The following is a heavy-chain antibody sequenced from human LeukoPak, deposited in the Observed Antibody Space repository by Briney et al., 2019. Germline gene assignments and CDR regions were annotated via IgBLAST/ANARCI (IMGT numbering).Heavy chain of an antibody. Sequence: GASVKVSCKASGYTFTSYAMHWVRQAPGQRLEWMGWINAGNGNTKYSQKFQGRVTITRDTSASTAYMELSSLRSEDTAVYYCATSHRSSGWYYYYGMDVWGQGTTVTVSS. CDR1: GYTFTSYA. CDR3: ATSHRSSGWYYYYGMDV. CDR2: INAGNGNT. V-gene: IGHV1-3*01. D-gene: IGHD6-19*01. J-gene: IGHJ6*02.